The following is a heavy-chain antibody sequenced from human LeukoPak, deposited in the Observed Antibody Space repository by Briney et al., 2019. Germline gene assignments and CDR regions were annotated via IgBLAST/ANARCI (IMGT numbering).Heavy chain of an antibody. CDR1: GGSISSYY. CDR2: IYYSGST. J-gene: IGHJ3*02. CDR3: ARSSYYFGADAFDI. Sequence: SETLSLTCTVSGGSISSYYWSWIRQPPGKGLEWIGYIYYSGSTNYNPSLKSRVTISVDTSKTQFSLKLSSVTAADTAVYYCARSSYYFGADAFDIWGQGTMVTVSS. D-gene: IGHD3-10*01. V-gene: IGHV4-59*01.